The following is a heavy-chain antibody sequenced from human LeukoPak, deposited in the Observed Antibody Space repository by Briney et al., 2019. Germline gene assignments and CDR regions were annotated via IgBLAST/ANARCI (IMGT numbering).Heavy chain of an antibody. J-gene: IGHJ6*03. Sequence: SETLSLTCTVSGGSFSTYYWSWIRQPPGKGLEWIGYIYYSGSTNYNPSLQSRVTISVDTSKNQVSLKLRSVTAADTAVYYCARTTEGYAGGPGYSYYYYMDVWGKGTTVTISS. CDR2: IYYSGST. D-gene: IGHD5-12*01. CDR1: GGSFSTYY. V-gene: IGHV4-59*01. CDR3: ARTTEGYAGGPGYSYYYYMDV.